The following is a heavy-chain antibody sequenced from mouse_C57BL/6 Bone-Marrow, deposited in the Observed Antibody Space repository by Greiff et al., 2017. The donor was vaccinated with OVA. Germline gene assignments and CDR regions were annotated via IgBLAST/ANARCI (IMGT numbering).Heavy chain of an antibody. D-gene: IGHD1-1*01. V-gene: IGHV1-53*01. J-gene: IGHJ2*01. Sequence: VQLQQPGTELVKPGASVKLSCKASGYTFTSYWMHWVKQRPGQGLEWIGNINPSNGGTNYNEKFKSKATLTVDKSSSTAYMQLSSLTSEDSAVYYCARTLNYYGSTLYYFDYWGQGTTLTVSS. CDR3: ARTLNYYGSTLYYFDY. CDR1: GYTFTSYW. CDR2: INPSNGGT.